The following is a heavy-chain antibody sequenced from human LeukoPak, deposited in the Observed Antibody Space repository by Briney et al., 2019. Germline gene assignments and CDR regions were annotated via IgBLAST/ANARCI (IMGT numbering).Heavy chain of an antibody. D-gene: IGHD6-13*01. J-gene: IGHJ3*02. Sequence: ASVKVSCKASGYTFTSYYMHWVRQAPGQGLEWMGIINPSGGSTSYAQKFQGRVTMTRDMSTSTVYMELSSLRSEDTAVYYCATSNNSSSWYRRAFDIWGQGTMVTVSS. V-gene: IGHV1-46*01. CDR2: INPSGGST. CDR1: GYTFTSYY. CDR3: ATSNNSSSWYRRAFDI.